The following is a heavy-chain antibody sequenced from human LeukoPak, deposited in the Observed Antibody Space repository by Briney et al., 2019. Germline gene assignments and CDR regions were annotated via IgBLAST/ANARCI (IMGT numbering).Heavy chain of an antibody. V-gene: IGHV3-23*01. D-gene: IGHD5-18*01. CDR2: ISASGDTT. CDR3: AKESLRGHSYGFDN. J-gene: IGHJ4*02. CDR1: GFTFSSHG. Sequence: GGSLRPSCAASGFTFSSHGMTWVRQAPGKGLEWVSAISASGDTTYYADSVRGRFTISRDNSKNTLYLQMNSLRAGDTALYYCAKESLRGHSYGFDNWGQGTLVTVSS.